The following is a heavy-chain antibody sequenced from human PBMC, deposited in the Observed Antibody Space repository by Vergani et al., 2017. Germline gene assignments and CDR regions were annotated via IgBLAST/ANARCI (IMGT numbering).Heavy chain of an antibody. CDR3: ARVVISLDFWSGYSPLDY. J-gene: IGHJ4*02. D-gene: IGHD3-3*01. CDR2: IKQGGSEK. V-gene: IGHV3-7*01. CDR1: GFTFSSYW. Sequence: EVQLVESGGGLVQPGGSLRLSCAASGFTFSSYWMSWVRQAPGKGLEWVANIKQGGSEKYYVDSVKGRFTISRDNAKNSLYLQMNSLRAEDTAVYYCARVVISLDFWSGYSPLDYWGQGTLVTVSS.